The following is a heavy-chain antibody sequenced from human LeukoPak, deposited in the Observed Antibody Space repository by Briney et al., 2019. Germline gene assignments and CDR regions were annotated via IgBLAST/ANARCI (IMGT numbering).Heavy chain of an antibody. Sequence: GGSLRLSCEGSGINFNDYTMNWVRQAPGKGLEWVSSISSRNSFIHYTDSVKGRFTISRDNAKNSLYLQMDSLRAEDTAVYYCARAQFRHWGQGTLVTVSS. D-gene: IGHD5-24*01. V-gene: IGHV3-21*01. CDR1: GINFNDYT. J-gene: IGHJ4*02. CDR2: ISSRNSFI. CDR3: ARAQFRH.